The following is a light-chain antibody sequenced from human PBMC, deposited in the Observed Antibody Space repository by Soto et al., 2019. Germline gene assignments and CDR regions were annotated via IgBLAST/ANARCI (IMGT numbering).Light chain of an antibody. CDR2: DAS. J-gene: IGKJ2*01. Sequence: EIVLTQSPATLSLSPGARATLSCRASQSVSSYLAWYQQKPGQAPRLVIYDASIRATGIPGRFSVSGSGTDFTLTISSLEPEDFAVYYCHQRSNWPPYMYTFGQGTKLEIK. V-gene: IGKV3-11*01. CDR3: HQRSNWPPYMYT. CDR1: QSVSSY.